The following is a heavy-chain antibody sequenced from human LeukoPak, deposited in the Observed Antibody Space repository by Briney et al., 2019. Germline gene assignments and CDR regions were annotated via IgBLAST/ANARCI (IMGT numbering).Heavy chain of an antibody. Sequence: SETLSLTCAVYGGSFSGYYWSWIRQPPGKGPEWIGEINHSGSTNYNPSLKSRVTISVDTSKNQFSLKLSSVTAADTAVYYCARGDCSSTSCYVVYWGRGTLVTVSS. J-gene: IGHJ4*02. D-gene: IGHD2-2*01. CDR1: GGSFSGYY. CDR2: INHSGST. V-gene: IGHV4-34*01. CDR3: ARGDCSSTSCYVVY.